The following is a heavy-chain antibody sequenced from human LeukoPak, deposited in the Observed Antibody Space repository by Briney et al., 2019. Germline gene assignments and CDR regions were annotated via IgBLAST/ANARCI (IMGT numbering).Heavy chain of an antibody. Sequence: SETLSLTCAVYGGSFSGYYWSWIRQPPGKGLEWIGEINHSGSTNYNPSLKSRVTISVDTSKNQFSLKLSSVTAADTAVYYCARVGSTVPYYYMDVWGKGTTVTISS. J-gene: IGHJ6*03. CDR2: INHSGST. D-gene: IGHD4-17*01. CDR3: ARVGSTVPYYYMDV. V-gene: IGHV4-34*01. CDR1: GGSFSGYY.